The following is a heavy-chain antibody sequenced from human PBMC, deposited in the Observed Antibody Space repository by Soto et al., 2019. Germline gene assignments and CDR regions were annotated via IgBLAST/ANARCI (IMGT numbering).Heavy chain of an antibody. CDR1: GGTFSSYT. D-gene: IGHD1-1*01. CDR2: IIPILGIA. CDR3: ARDPTGTVRFDP. J-gene: IGHJ5*02. Sequence: QVQLVQSGAEVKKPGSSVKVSCKASGGTFSSYTISWVRQAPVQGLAWMGRIIPILGIANYAQKFQGRVTITADKSTSTAYMELSSLRSEDTAVYYCARDPTGTVRFDPWGKGTLVTVSS. V-gene: IGHV1-69*08.